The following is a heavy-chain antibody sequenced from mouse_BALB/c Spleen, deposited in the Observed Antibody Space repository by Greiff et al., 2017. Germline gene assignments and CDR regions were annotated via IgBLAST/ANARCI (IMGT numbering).Heavy chain of an antibody. CDR2: ISNLAYSI. CDR1: GFTFSDYG. V-gene: IGHV5-15*02. J-gene: IGHJ4*01. D-gene: IGHD2-10*01. Sequence: EVQLVESGGGLVQPGGSRKLSCAASGFTFSDYGMAWVRQAPGNGPEWVAFISNLAYSIYYADTVTGRFTISRENAKNTLYLEMSSLRSEDTAMYYCARNPYYDYYAMDYWGQGTSVTVSS. CDR3: ARNPYYDYYAMDY.